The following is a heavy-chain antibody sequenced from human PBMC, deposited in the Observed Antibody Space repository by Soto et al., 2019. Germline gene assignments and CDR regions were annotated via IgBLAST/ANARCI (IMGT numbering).Heavy chain of an antibody. CDR1: GYTFTSNG. CDR3: ARDRYCTDGVCYKSGDFDY. CDR2: ISAYNGNT. Sequence: ASVKVSCKASGYTFTSNGISWVRQAPGQGLEWMGWISAYNGNTNYAQKFQGRVTMTTDTSTSTAYMELRSLRSDDTAVYYCARDRYCTDGVCYKSGDFDYWGQGTLVTVSS. V-gene: IGHV1-18*01. J-gene: IGHJ4*02. D-gene: IGHD2-8*01.